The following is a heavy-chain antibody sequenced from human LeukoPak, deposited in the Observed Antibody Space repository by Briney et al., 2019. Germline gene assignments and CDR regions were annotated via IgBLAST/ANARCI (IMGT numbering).Heavy chain of an antibody. CDR1: GFTFSSYA. Sequence: GGSLRLSCAASGFTFSSYAMHWVRQAPGKGLEWVAVISYDGSNKYYADSVKGRLTISRDNSKNTLYLQMNSLRAEDTAVYYCARDGYCSSTSCYTQYYYYYYYMDVWGKGTTVTVSS. CDR3: ARDGYCSSTSCYTQYYYYYYYMDV. J-gene: IGHJ6*03. CDR2: ISYDGSNK. V-gene: IGHV3-30*01. D-gene: IGHD2-2*02.